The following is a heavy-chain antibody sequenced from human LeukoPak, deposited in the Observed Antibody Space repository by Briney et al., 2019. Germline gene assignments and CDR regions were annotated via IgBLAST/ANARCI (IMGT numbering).Heavy chain of an antibody. Sequence: GGSLRLSCAASGFTFSDHYMDWVRQAPGKGLEWVGRTRNKANTYTTEYAASVKGRCTISRDDSKSSLYLQMNSLKTEDTAVYYCVRVGLGGDNLDYWGQGTLVTVSS. CDR2: TRNKANTYTT. V-gene: IGHV3-72*01. CDR3: VRVGLGGDNLDY. J-gene: IGHJ4*02. D-gene: IGHD1-14*01. CDR1: GFTFSDHY.